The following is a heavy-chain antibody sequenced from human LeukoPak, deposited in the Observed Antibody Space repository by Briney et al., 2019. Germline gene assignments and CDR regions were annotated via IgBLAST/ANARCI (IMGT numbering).Heavy chain of an antibody. CDR1: GGSISSGSYY. D-gene: IGHD3-9*01. J-gene: IGHJ4*02. V-gene: IGHV4-61*02. CDR3: AREAGRNYDILTGYYN. Sequence: SQTLSLTCTVSGGSISSGSYYWSWIRQPAGKGLEWIGRIYTSGSTNYNPSLRSRVTISVDTSKNQFSLKLSSVTGADTAVYYCAREAGRNYDILTGYYNWGQGTLVTVSS. CDR2: IYTSGST.